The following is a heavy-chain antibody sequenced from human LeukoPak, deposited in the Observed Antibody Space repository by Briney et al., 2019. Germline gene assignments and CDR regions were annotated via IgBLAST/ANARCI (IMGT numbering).Heavy chain of an antibody. CDR1: GYTFTSYD. V-gene: IGHV1-2*02. CDR2: INPNSGAT. Sequence: GASVKVSCKASGYTFTSYDINWVRQATGQGLEWMGLINPNSGATNNAQKFKGRVAVSRDTSISTAYMELSKVRSDDTAVYYCARSGITTIPNFDYWGQGTLVTVSS. J-gene: IGHJ4*02. D-gene: IGHD5-12*01. CDR3: ARSGITTIPNFDY.